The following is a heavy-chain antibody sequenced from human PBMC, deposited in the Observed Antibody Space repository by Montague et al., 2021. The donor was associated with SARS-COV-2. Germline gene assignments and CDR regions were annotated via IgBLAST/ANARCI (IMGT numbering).Heavy chain of an antibody. Sequence: SLRLSCAASGFSFSDYGMHWVRQAPGKGLEWVAVIWYDGSKKYYADSVRGRLSISRDNSKNTVYLQMNSLRVEDTAVYYCARDSFVVVPAASNYYYYYGMDVWGQGTTVTVSS. CDR2: IWYDGSKK. CDR3: ARDSFVVVPAASNYYYYYGMDV. D-gene: IGHD2-2*01. V-gene: IGHV3-33*01. J-gene: IGHJ6*02. CDR1: GFSFSDYG.